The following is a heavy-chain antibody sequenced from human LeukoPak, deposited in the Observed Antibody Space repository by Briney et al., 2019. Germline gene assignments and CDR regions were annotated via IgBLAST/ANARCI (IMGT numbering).Heavy chain of an antibody. CDR2: NVPSSSYT. Sequence: PEASLQICCMGSGSSCTSYWISCVRQMPGKSVEGWGRNVPSSSYTNYSPSFQGHVTISADKSISTAYLQWSSLKAADTAMYYCARRSTVTNAFDIWGQGTMVTVSS. CDR1: GSSCTSYW. V-gene: IGHV5-10-1*01. CDR3: ARRSTVTNAFDI. J-gene: IGHJ3*02. D-gene: IGHD4-17*01.